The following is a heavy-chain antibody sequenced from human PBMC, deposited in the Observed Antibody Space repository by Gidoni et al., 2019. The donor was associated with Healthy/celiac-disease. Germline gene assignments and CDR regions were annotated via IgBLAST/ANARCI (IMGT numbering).Heavy chain of an antibody. Sequence: VQLVESGGGVVQPGRSLRLSCSASGFTFSSYGMHWVRQAPGNGLEWVAVLGNDGSNKYYADSVKGRFNISRDNSKNTLDVQMNSLRAEDTAVYYCARYSYGFGGDYWGQGTLVTVSS. CDR3: ARYSYGFGGDY. D-gene: IGHD5-18*01. V-gene: IGHV3-33*01. CDR2: LGNDGSNK. CDR1: GFTFSSYG. J-gene: IGHJ4*02.